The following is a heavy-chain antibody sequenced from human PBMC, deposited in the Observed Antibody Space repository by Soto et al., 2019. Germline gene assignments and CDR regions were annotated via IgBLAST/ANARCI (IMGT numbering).Heavy chain of an antibody. V-gene: IGHV1-46*01. CDR3: ASGRTYYYGSGSYYYNYYYGMDV. CDR2: INPSGGST. D-gene: IGHD3-10*01. J-gene: IGHJ6*02. Sequence: ASVKVSCKASGYTFTSYYMHWVRHAPGQGLEWMGIINPSGGSTSYAQKFQGRVTMTRDTSTSTVYMELSSLRSEDTAVYYCASGRTYYYGSGSYYYNYYYGMDVWGQGTTVTVSS. CDR1: GYTFTSYY.